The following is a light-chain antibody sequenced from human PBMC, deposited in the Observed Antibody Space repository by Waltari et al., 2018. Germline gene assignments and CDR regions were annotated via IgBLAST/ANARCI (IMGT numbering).Light chain of an antibody. CDR3: SSYTSSSTGVV. J-gene: IGLJ2*01. Sequence: QSALTQPASVSGSPGQSITISCTGTSIDVGGYNYVSWYQQHPGKAPKLMIYEVSNRPSGVSNRFSGSKSGNTASLTISGLQAEDEADYYCSSYTSSSTGVVFGGGTKLTVL. CDR1: SIDVGGYNY. V-gene: IGLV2-14*01. CDR2: EVS.